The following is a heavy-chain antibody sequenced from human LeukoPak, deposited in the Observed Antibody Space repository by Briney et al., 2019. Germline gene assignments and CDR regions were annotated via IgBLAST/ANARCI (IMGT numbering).Heavy chain of an antibody. CDR2: IYYSGST. CDR1: GGSISSSSYY. D-gene: IGHD2-2*01. V-gene: IGHV4-39*01. Sequence: SETLSLTRTVSGGSISSSSYYWGWIRQPPGKGLEWIGNIYYSGSTYYNPSLKSRVTISVDTSKNQFSLKLSSVTAADTAVYYCARYHCSSTSCLSFDYWGQGTLVTVSS. CDR3: ARYHCSSTSCLSFDY. J-gene: IGHJ4*02.